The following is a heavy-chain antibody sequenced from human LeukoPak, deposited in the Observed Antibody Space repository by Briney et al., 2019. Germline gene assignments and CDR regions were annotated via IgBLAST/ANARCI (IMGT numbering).Heavy chain of an antibody. D-gene: IGHD2-15*01. Sequence: GGSLRLSCAASGFTVSSNYMSWVRQAPGKGLEWVSVIYSGGSTYYADSVKGRFTISRDNSKNTLYLQMNSLRAEDTAVYYCARSVGRARFDYWGQGTLVTVSS. V-gene: IGHV3-66*02. CDR2: IYSGGST. CDR3: ARSVGRARFDY. CDR1: GFTVSSNY. J-gene: IGHJ4*02.